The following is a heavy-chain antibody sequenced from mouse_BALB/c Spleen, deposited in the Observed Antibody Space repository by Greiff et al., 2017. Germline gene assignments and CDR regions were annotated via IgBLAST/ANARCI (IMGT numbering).Heavy chain of an antibody. Sequence: EVNVVESGGGLVQPGGSLKLSCAASGFTFSSYTMSWVRQTPEKRLEWVAYISNGGGSTYYPDTVKGRFTISRDNAKNTLYLQMSSLKSEDTAMYYCARHHYGSFSWFAYWGQGTLVTVSA. J-gene: IGHJ3*01. CDR2: ISNGGGST. CDR3: ARHHYGSFSWFAY. D-gene: IGHD1-1*01. CDR1: GFTFSSYT. V-gene: IGHV5-12-2*01.